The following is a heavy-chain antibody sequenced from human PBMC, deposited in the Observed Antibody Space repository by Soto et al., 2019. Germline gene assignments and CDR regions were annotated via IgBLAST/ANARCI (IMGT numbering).Heavy chain of an antibody. CDR2: ISYDGSNK. J-gene: IGHJ4*02. CDR3: AKELIDYYGSGSTQGY. V-gene: IGHV3-30*18. Sequence: QVQLVASGGGVVQPGRSLRLSCAASGFTFSSYGMHWVRQAPGKGLEWVAVISYDGSNKYYADSVKGRFTISRDNSKNTLYLQMNSLRAEDTAVYYCAKELIDYYGSGSTQGYWGQGTLVTVSS. D-gene: IGHD3-10*01. CDR1: GFTFSSYG.